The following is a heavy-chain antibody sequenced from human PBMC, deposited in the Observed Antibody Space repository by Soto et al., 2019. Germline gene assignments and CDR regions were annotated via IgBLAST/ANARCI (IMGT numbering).Heavy chain of an antibody. V-gene: IGHV4-4*02. CDR2: IYYSGST. CDR3: AKGWFWVERQLGDYYYYGMDV. D-gene: IGHD6-13*01. CDR1: DDSSSSSTW. J-gene: IGHJ6*02. Sequence: SHTCGVADDSSSSSTWWPWVHQPPGKGLEWIGEIYYSGSTYYNPSLKSRVTISVDTSKNQFSLKLSSVTAADTAVYYCAKGWFWVERQLGDYYYYGMDVWGQGTTVTVSS.